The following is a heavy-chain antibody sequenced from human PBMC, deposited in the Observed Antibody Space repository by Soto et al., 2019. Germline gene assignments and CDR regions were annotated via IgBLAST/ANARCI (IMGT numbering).Heavy chain of an antibody. CDR3: ARHSQLWLRDYYYYYMDV. CDR2: IDYSGST. Sequence: SETLSLTCTVSGGSISSSSYYWGWIRQPPGKGLEWIGSIDYSGSTYYNPSLKSRVTISVDTSKNQFSLKLSSVTAADTAVYYCARHSQLWLRDYYYYYMDVWGKGTTVTVSS. D-gene: IGHD5-18*01. CDR1: GGSISSSSYY. V-gene: IGHV4-39*01. J-gene: IGHJ6*03.